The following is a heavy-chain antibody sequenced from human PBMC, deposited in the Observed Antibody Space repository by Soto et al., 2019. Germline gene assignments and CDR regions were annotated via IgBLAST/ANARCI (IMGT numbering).Heavy chain of an antibody. CDR1: GSSISPFY. CDR3: ATESGSTYGYFDH. J-gene: IGHJ4*02. CDR2: ISNSGST. D-gene: IGHD5-18*01. V-gene: IGHV4-30-4*01. Sequence: SETLSLTCTVSGSSISPFYWTWIRQSPGKGLEWIGYISNSGSTGYNPSLKTRLSMSVDRSKNQFTLRLTSVTAADTAVYFCATESGSTYGYFDHWGQGTQVTVSS.